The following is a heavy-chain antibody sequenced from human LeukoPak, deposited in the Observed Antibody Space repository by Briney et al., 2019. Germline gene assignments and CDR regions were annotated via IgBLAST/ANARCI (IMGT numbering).Heavy chain of an antibody. V-gene: IGHV4-61*02. Sequence: SETLSLTCTVSGGSISSGSYYWSWIRQPAGKGLEWIGRIYTSGSTNYNPSLKSRVTISVDTSKNQFSLKLRSVTAADTAVYYCARDQYYYDSSGYSPFDYWGQGTLVTVSS. CDR1: GGSISSGSYY. D-gene: IGHD3-22*01. J-gene: IGHJ4*02. CDR2: IYTSGST. CDR3: ARDQYYYDSSGYSPFDY.